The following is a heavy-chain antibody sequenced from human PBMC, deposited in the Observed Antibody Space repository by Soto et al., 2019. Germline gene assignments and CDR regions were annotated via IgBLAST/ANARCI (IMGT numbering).Heavy chain of an antibody. CDR2: IWYDGSNK. CDR3: ARAPLRLELDY. D-gene: IGHD1-1*01. J-gene: IGHJ4*02. V-gene: IGHV3-33*01. Sequence: GGSLRLSCAASGFTFSSYGMHWVRQAPGKGLEWVAVIWYDGSNKYYADSVKGRFTISRDNSKNTLYLQMSSLRAEDTAVYYCARAPLRLELDYWGQGTLVTVSS. CDR1: GFTFSSYG.